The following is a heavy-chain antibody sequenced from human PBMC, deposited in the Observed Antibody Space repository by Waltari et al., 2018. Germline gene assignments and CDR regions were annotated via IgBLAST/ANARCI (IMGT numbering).Heavy chain of an antibody. Sequence: QVQLQESGPGLVKPSQTLSLTCTVSGGSISSGGYYWSWIRPHPGKGLEWIGYIYYSGSTYYNPSLKSRVTISVDTSKNQFSLKLSSVTAADTAVYYCAGSDYGGNSGVGYWFDPWGQGTLVTVSS. CDR2: IYYSGST. V-gene: IGHV4-31*03. D-gene: IGHD4-17*01. J-gene: IGHJ5*02. CDR3: AGSDYGGNSGVGYWFDP. CDR1: GGSISSGGYY.